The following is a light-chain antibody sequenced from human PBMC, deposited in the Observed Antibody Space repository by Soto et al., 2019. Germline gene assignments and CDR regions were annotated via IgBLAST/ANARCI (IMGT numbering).Light chain of an antibody. CDR1: QSITTF. Sequence: DIQMTQSASTLSASIGARVTITCRASQSITTFLAWYQQKPGKAPQILIYAASKLEPGVPSRLSGGGSGTQFTLTISSLQPDDFATYYCQQYYTYPLTFGGGPRVEIK. CDR3: QQYYTYPLT. J-gene: IGKJ4*01. CDR2: AAS. V-gene: IGKV1-5*01.